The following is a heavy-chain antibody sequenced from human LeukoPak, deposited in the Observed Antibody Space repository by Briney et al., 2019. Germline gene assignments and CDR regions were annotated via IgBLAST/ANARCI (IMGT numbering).Heavy chain of an antibody. CDR3: ARISRPADRTVGPYYMNV. CDR2: ISYSGTT. D-gene: IGHD1-26*01. V-gene: IGHV4-39*01. J-gene: IGHJ6*03. Sequence: PSETLSLTCPLPGGSIISGSCYGGSIRQPPGKGLGWTASISYSGTTYYNPSLKGRVTISVATSTNQFSMRLTSVTAADTAVYYCARISRPADRTVGPYYMNVWGKGATVTVSS. CDR1: GGSIISGSCY.